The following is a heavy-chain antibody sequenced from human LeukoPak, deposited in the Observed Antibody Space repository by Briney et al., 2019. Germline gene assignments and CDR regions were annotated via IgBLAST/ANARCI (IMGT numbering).Heavy chain of an antibody. CDR1: GGTFSSYA. D-gene: IGHD3-10*01. CDR2: IIPIFGTA. J-gene: IGHJ3*02. Sequence: SVKVSCKASGGTFSSYAISWVRQAPGQGLEWMGGIIPIFGTANYAQKFQGRVTITADKSTSTAYMELSSLRSEDTAVYYCARDYYGLDAFDIWGQGTMVTVSS. CDR3: ARDYYGLDAFDI. V-gene: IGHV1-69*06.